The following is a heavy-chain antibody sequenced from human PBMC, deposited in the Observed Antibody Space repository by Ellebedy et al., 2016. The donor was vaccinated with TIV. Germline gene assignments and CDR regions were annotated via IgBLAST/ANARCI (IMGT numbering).Heavy chain of an antibody. D-gene: IGHD1-26*01. CDR3: ARVKATGDQARGLIDA. J-gene: IGHJ5*02. Sequence: MPSETLSLTCTVSGGFITSSDSYWGWIRQPPGKGLEWIATIEYSGNIYYNASLKSRVIIFADISKNQFSLQVSSLTAADTAVYYCARVKATGDQARGLIDAWGQGTLVTVSS. CDR1: GGFITSSDSY. CDR2: IEYSGNI. V-gene: IGHV4-39*01.